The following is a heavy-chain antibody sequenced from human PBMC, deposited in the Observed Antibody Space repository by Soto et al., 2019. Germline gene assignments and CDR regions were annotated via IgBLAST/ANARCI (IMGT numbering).Heavy chain of an antibody. V-gene: IGHV1-69*01. J-gene: IGHJ6*02. Sequence: QVQLVQSGAELRKPGSSVKVSCKASGGTFSDFTINWVRQAPGQRLEWMGGIIPIFDTVNYAEKFQGRVTITADESTSTSFMEVSSLRSEDTAVYYCARNGTPTGYSYGMDVWGQGTMVTVSS. CDR2: IIPIFDTV. D-gene: IGHD1-1*01. CDR1: GGTFSDFT. CDR3: ARNGTPTGYSYGMDV.